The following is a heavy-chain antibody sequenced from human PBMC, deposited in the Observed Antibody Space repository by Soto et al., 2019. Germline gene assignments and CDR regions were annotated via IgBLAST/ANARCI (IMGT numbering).Heavy chain of an antibody. Sequence: PSETLSITCTFSGCSISSSSYYWGWIRQPPGKGLEWIGSIYYSGSTYYNPSLKSRVTISVDTSKDQFSLKLSSVTAADTAVYYCARHWNYYDSGFPNWFDPWGQGALVTVSS. CDR1: GCSISSSSYY. CDR2: IYYSGST. J-gene: IGHJ5*02. V-gene: IGHV4-39*01. D-gene: IGHD3-22*01. CDR3: ARHWNYYDSGFPNWFDP.